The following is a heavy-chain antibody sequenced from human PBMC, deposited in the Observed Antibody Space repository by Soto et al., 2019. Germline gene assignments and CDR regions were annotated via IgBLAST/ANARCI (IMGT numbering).Heavy chain of an antibody. Sequence: QVQLVQSGGEVKQPGASVKVSCKTSGYPFSNYGISWVRQAPGQGLEWVGWISGYNGNTKHAQNVQGRVTLTTDTSTSTAYMELRSLTSDDTAVYYCARDRDTSGWYRSNYWGQGTLVSVSS. CDR2: ISGYNGNT. V-gene: IGHV1-18*01. CDR3: ARDRDTSGWYRSNY. CDR1: GYPFSNYG. J-gene: IGHJ4*02. D-gene: IGHD6-19*01.